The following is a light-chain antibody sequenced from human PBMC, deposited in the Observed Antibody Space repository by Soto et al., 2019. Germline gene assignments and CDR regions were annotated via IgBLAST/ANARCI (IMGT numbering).Light chain of an antibody. V-gene: IGLV2-14*03. J-gene: IGLJ3*02. Sequence: QSALTQPASVSGSPGQSLTISCTGTTSDIGFYDYVSWYQQHPGRAPKLIIYDVTNRPSGVSNRFSGSKSGNTASLTVSELQDEDEAYYYCTSYTRSSTWVFGGGTKLTVL. CDR1: TSDIGFYDY. CDR2: DVT. CDR3: TSYTRSSTWV.